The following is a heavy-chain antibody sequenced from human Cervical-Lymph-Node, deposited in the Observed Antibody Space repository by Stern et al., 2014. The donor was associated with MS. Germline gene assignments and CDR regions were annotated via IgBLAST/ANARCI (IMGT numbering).Heavy chain of an antibody. J-gene: IGHJ4*02. Sequence: EVQLLESGGGLVQPGGSLRLSCVASGVSFGTSWMSWVRQPPGRGLEWVANIRQDGYDKFYVDSVKGRFTISRDNARNSLYLQMNSLTVADTAVYYCARDRRAFLDYWGQGTHVAVSS. V-gene: IGHV3-7*01. CDR2: IRQDGYDK. CDR1: GVSFGTSW. D-gene: IGHD2/OR15-2a*01. CDR3: ARDRRAFLDY.